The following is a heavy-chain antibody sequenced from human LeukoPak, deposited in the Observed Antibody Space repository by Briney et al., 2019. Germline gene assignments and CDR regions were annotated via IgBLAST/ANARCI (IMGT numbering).Heavy chain of an antibody. CDR1: GYTFTSYG. Sequence: GASVKVSCKASGYTFTSYGISWVRQAPGQGLEWMGWISAYNGNTNYAQKLQGRVTMTTDTSTSTAYMELRSLRSDDTAVYYCARGRMVRGVMDYFDYWGQGTLVTVSS. CDR2: ISAYNGNT. D-gene: IGHD3-10*01. J-gene: IGHJ4*02. V-gene: IGHV1-18*01. CDR3: ARGRMVRGVMDYFDY.